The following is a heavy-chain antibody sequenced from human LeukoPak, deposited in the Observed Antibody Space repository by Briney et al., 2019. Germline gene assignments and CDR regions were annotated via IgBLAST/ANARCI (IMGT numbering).Heavy chain of an antibody. J-gene: IGHJ6*03. V-gene: IGHV3-30-3*01. D-gene: IGHD3-22*01. CDR1: GFTFSSYW. CDR2: ISYDGSNK. Sequence: LRLSCAASGFTFSSYWMSWVRQAPGKGLEWVAVISYDGSNKYYADSVKGRFTISRDNSKNTLYLQMNSLRAEDTAVYYCAREHLHDSSGYFFYYYYYMDVWGKGTTVTVSS. CDR3: AREHLHDSSGYFFYYYYYMDV.